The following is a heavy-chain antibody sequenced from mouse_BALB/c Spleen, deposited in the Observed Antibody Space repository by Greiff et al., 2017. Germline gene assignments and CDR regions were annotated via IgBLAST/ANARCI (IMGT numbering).Heavy chain of an antibody. J-gene: IGHJ1*01. CDR3: ARGSYGSSYWYFDV. CDR2: IRNKANGYTT. V-gene: IGHV7-3*02. D-gene: IGHD1-1*01. CDR1: GFTFTDYY. Sequence: EVQVVESGGGLVQPGGSLRLSCATSGFTFTDYYMSWVRQPPGKALEWLGFIRNKANGYTTEYSASVKGRFTISRDNSQSILYLQMNTLRAEDSATYYCARGSYGSSYWYFDVWGAGTTVTVSS.